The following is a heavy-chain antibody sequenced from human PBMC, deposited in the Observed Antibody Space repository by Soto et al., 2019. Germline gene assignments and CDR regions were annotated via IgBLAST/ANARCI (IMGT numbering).Heavy chain of an antibody. Sequence: SVNVALSLAVPDYSINSCLWPDCIRQPPKKGLEWIGYIYYSGTTYYNPSLKSRVTMSVDTSKNQFSLKLTSVTAVDTAVYYCARREIQGPIDYWGQGTLVTVSS. CDR1: DYSINSCLW. J-gene: IGHJ4*02. CDR3: ARREIQGPIDY. V-gene: IGHV4-28*01. D-gene: IGHD1-26*01. CDR2: IYYSGTT.